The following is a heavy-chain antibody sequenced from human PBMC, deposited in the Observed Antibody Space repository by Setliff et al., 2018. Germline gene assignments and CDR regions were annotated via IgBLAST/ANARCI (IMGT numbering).Heavy chain of an antibody. D-gene: IGHD3-9*01. CDR3: VRQDILTSYYMFDY. CDR2: FHPYSGHT. CDR1: GYIFNNYF. J-gene: IGHJ4*02. V-gene: IGHV1-2*05. Sequence: ASVKVSCKASGYIFNNYFLHWVRQAPGQGLEWMGRFHPYSGHTNYAQNFQGRVTMTMXXXITTXXXXXXXXTSDXXXXXYCVRQDILTSYYMFDYWGQGTLVTVSS.